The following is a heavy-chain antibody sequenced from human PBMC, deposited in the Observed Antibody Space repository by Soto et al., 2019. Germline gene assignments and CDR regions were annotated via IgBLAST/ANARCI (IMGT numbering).Heavy chain of an antibody. CDR3: ARGHLDTAMVLHGMDV. V-gene: IGHV3-53*01. D-gene: IGHD5-18*01. J-gene: IGHJ6*02. Sequence: GGSLRLSCAASGFTVSSNYMSWVRQAPGKGLEWVSVIYSGGSTYYADSVKGRFTISRDNSKNTLYLQMNSLRAEDTAVYYCARGHLDTAMVLHGMDVWGQGTTVTVSS. CDR1: GFTVSSNY. CDR2: IYSGGST.